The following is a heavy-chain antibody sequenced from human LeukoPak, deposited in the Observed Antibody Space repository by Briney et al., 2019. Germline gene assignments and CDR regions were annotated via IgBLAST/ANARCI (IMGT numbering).Heavy chain of an antibody. D-gene: IGHD3-16*02. CDR3: ARRGGTYDYVWGSYRHNYYFDY. CDR2: INHSGST. Sequence: PSETLSLTCAVYGGSFSGYYWSWIRQPPGKGLEWIGEINHSGSTNYNPSLKSRVIISVDTSKNQFSLKLSSVTAADTAVYYCARRGGTYDYVWGSYRHNYYFDYWGQGTLVTVSS. V-gene: IGHV4-34*01. CDR1: GGSFSGYY. J-gene: IGHJ4*02.